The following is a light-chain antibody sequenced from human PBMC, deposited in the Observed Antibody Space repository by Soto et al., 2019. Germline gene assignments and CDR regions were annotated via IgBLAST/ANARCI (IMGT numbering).Light chain of an antibody. Sequence: EIVLTQSPATLSLSPGERATLSCRASQSLSSNLAWYQQKPGQAPRLLIYGASTRATGIPARFSGSGYGTEFTLTISSLQSEDFAVYYCQQYNNWPPYTFGQGTKLEIK. J-gene: IGKJ2*01. CDR3: QQYNNWPPYT. V-gene: IGKV3-15*01. CDR1: QSLSSN. CDR2: GAS.